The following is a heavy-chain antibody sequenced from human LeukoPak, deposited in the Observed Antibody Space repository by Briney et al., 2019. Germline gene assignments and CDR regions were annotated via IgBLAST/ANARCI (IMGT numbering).Heavy chain of an antibody. J-gene: IGHJ4*02. CDR2: ISGSGGST. CDR1: GFTFSGYS. V-gene: IGHV3-21*01. CDR3: ARDNYVRN. D-gene: IGHD3-16*01. Sequence: GGSLRLSCAGSGFTFSGYSLNWVRQAPGKGLEWVSAISGSGGSTYYADSVKGRFTISRDNAKNSLYLQMNSLRAEDTAVYYCARDNYVRNWGQGTLVTVSS.